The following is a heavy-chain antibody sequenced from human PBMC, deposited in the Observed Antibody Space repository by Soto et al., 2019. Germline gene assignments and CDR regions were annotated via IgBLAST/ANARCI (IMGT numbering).Heavy chain of an antibody. J-gene: IGHJ5*02. Sequence: QVRLVQSGAEVKKPGSSVKVSCKASGGTFSSYAISWVRQAPGQGLEWMGGIIPIFGTANYAQKFQGRVTITADESTSTAYMELSSLRSEDTAVYYCARDGGDCISTSCYGWFDPWGQGTLVTVSS. CDR3: ARDGGDCISTSCYGWFDP. CDR2: IIPIFGTA. D-gene: IGHD2-2*01. V-gene: IGHV1-69*12. CDR1: GGTFSSYA.